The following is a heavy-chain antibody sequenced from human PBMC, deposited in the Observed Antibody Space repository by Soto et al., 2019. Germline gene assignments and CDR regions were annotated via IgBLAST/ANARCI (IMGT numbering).Heavy chain of an antibody. J-gene: IGHJ4*02. V-gene: IGHV3-23*01. Sequence: EVQLLESGGGLAQPGGSLRLSCAASGFTFSSYPMSWVRQAPGQGLEWVSGIVASGGITYYADSVKGRFTISRDNSKNTLYLPMTSLRAEDTAVYYCAKNSAATIRVGYDYWGQGTLVTVSS. CDR1: GFTFSSYP. CDR2: IVASGGIT. D-gene: IGHD5-12*01. CDR3: AKNSAATIRVGYDY.